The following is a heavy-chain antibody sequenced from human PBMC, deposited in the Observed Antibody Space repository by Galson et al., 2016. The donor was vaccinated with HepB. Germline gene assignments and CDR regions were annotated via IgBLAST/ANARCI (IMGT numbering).Heavy chain of an antibody. D-gene: IGHD5-12*01. CDR1: GFTFSIYD. CDR3: ARDGGYSGYDAYGLDV. J-gene: IGHJ6*04. V-gene: IGHV3-13*01. Sequence: SLRLSCAASGFTFSIYDMHWVRQAPGSGLERVSVIGTAGNTYYAASAKGRFTISREDAKNSLFLQMNSLTVGDTAVYYCARDGGYSGYDAYGLDVWGKGTPVTVSS. CDR2: IGTAGNT.